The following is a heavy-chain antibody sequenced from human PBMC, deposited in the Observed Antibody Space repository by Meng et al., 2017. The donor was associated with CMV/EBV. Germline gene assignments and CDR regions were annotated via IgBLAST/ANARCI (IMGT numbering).Heavy chain of an antibody. J-gene: IGHJ6*02. Sequence: GESLKISCAASGFTFSSYWMGWVRQAPGKGLEWVANIKQDGSEKYYVDSVKGRFTISRDNAKNSLYLQMNSLRAEDTAVYYCAREEDYYGMDVWGQGTTVTVSS. CDR2: IKQDGSEK. CDR3: AREEDYYGMDV. V-gene: IGHV3-7*01. CDR1: GFTFSSYW.